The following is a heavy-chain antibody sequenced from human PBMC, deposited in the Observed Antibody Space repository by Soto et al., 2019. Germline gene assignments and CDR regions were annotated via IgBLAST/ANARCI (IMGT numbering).Heavy chain of an antibody. D-gene: IGHD4-17*01. V-gene: IGHV3-30-3*01. CDR3: ARENADGDYGFYFDY. Sequence: QVQLVESGGGVVQPGRSLRLSCAASGFTFSSYAMHWVRQAPGKGLEGVAVISYDGSNKYYADSLKGRFTITRDNSKNPMYLQMNSLRAEDTAVYYCARENADGDYGFYFDYWGQGTLVTVSS. J-gene: IGHJ4*02. CDR1: GFTFSSYA. CDR2: ISYDGSNK.